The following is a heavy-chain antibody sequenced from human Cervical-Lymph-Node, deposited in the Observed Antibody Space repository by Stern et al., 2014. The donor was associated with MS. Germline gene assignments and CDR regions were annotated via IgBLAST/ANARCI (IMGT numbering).Heavy chain of an antibody. V-gene: IGHV3-9*01. CDR3: ARSPSSSHFDY. CDR2: ISGNSISI. CDR1: GFTFSDFA. Sequence: EVQLAESGRGLVQPCRSLRLSCAASGFTFSDFAMYWVRQAPRKALEWVSSISGNSISIGYADSVKGRFTITRDNAKNSLYLQLDSLRVEDTAFYYCARSPSSSHFDYWGQGTLVTVSS. J-gene: IGHJ4*02. D-gene: IGHD2-2*01.